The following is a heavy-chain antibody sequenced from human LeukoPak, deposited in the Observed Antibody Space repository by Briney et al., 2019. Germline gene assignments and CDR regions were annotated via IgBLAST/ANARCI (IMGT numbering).Heavy chain of an antibody. D-gene: IGHD3-3*01. CDR2: IYYSGST. Sequence: PSETLSLTCTVSGGSISSYYWSWIRQPPGKGLEWIGYIYYSGSTNYNPSLKSRVTISVDTSKNQFSLKLSSVTAADTAVYYCARALGSITIFGVVRYYGMDVWGQGTTVTVSS. J-gene: IGHJ6*02. CDR3: ARALGSITIFGVVRYYGMDV. CDR1: GGSISSYY. V-gene: IGHV4-59*08.